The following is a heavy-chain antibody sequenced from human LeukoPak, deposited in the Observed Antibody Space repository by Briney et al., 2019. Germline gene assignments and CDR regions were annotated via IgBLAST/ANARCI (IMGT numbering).Heavy chain of an antibody. J-gene: IGHJ4*02. CDR2: MNPNSGNT. CDR1: GYTFTSYD. CDR3: AIQRYSSSSGDFDY. V-gene: IGHV1-8*01. Sequence: ASVKVSCKASGYTFTSYDINWVRQATGQGLEWMGWMNPNSGNTGYAQKFQGRVTMTRNTSISTAYMELSSLRSEDTAVCYCAIQRYSSSSGDFDYWGQGTLVSVSS. D-gene: IGHD6-6*01.